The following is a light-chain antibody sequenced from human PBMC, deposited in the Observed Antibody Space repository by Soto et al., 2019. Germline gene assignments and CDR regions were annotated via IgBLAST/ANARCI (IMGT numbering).Light chain of an antibody. V-gene: IGKV3-11*01. J-gene: IGKJ1*01. CDR1: QSVSGF. Sequence: EIVLTQSPATLSLSPGERATLSCRTSQSVSGFLAWYQQKPGQAPRLLIYDASNRAAGIPARFSGSGSGTDFTLTISSLQSEDFAVYYCQQYNNWPPWTFGQGTKVDIK. CDR2: DAS. CDR3: QQYNNWPPWT.